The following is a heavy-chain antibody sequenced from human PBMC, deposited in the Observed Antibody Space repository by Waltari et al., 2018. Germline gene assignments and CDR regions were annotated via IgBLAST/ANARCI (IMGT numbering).Heavy chain of an antibody. J-gene: IGHJ6*02. V-gene: IGHV4-34*01. CDR3: ARVKDFGAGV. Sequence: QVQLQQWGSGLLQPSETLSLTCAVYGGSFSGYYWSWIRQPPGKGLEWIGEIKQSGSTNYNPSLKSRVTMSIDTSKKQFSLKLSSVTAADTAAYYCARVKDFGAGVWGQGTTVTVSS. D-gene: IGHD3-10*01. CDR2: IKQSGST. CDR1: GGSFSGYY.